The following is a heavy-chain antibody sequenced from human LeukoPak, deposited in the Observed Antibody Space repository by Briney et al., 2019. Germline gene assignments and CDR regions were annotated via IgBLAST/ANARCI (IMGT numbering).Heavy chain of an antibody. CDR2: ISADNGNT. CDR3: AGGAGEYQLLNWFDP. D-gene: IGHD2-2*01. CDR1: GYTFTNYG. V-gene: IGHV1-18*01. J-gene: IGHJ5*02. Sequence: GASVKVSCKASGYTFTNYGISWVRQAPGQGLEWMGWISADNGNTNYAQKLQGRVTITADKSTSTAYMELSSLRSEDTAVYYCAGGAGEYQLLNWFDPWGQGTLVTVSS.